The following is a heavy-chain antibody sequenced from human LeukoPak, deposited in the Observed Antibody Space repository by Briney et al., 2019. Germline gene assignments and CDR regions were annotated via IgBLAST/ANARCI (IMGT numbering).Heavy chain of an antibody. CDR1: GGSISSYY. D-gene: IGHD3-22*01. CDR2: IYYSGST. V-gene: IGHV4-59*01. CDR3: ARGGSGSLSPGFDY. Sequence: SETLSLTCAVSGGSISSYYRSWIRQPPGKGLWWVGYIYYSGSTNYNPSLQSRVTISVHTSKNPFTLTLSSLTAAHTAVYYCARGGSGSLSPGFDYWGQGALVTVSS. J-gene: IGHJ4*02.